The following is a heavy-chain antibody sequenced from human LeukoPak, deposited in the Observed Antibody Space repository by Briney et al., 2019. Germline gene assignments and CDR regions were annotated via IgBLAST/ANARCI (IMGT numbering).Heavy chain of an antibody. V-gene: IGHV1-46*01. J-gene: IGHJ4*02. CDR3: ARGLGDYGDPGDY. Sequence: ASVKVSCKASGYTFTNYYLHWVRQAPGQGLEWMGLISPSGGSTTYAQNFQGRLTMTRDTSTSTVYMELSSLRSEDTAMYYCARGLGDYGDPGDYWGQGTLVTVPS. CDR1: GYTFTNYY. D-gene: IGHD4-17*01. CDR2: ISPSGGST.